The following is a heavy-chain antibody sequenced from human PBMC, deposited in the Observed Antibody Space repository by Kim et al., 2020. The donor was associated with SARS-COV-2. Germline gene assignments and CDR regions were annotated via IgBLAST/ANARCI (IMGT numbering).Heavy chain of an antibody. D-gene: IGHD4-17*01. CDR2: INSRGDRT. Sequence: GGSLRLSCAASGFTFSNHAMHWIRQAPGKGLEYVSVINSRGDRTFYANSVKGRFTISRDNSKNTLYLQMGSLRAEDMGVYYCARVFTSDLDSGADAVDYWRERILVTVS. CDR3: ARVFTSDLDSGADAVDY. J-gene: IGHJ4*02. CDR1: GFTFSNHA. V-gene: IGHV3-64*01.